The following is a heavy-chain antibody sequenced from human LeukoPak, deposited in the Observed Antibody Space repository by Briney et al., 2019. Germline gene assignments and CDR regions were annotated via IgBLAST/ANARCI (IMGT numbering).Heavy chain of an antibody. CDR2: IRYDGSNK. CDR1: GFTFSSYG. Sequence: GGSLRLSCAASGFTFSSYGMHWVRQAPGKGLEWVAFIRYDGSNKYYADSVKGRFTISRDNSKNTLYLQMNSLRAEDTAVYYWAKGQSSYYYYYMDVWGKGTTVTVSS. V-gene: IGHV3-30*02. CDR3: AKGQSSYYYYYMDV. J-gene: IGHJ6*03. D-gene: IGHD3-10*01.